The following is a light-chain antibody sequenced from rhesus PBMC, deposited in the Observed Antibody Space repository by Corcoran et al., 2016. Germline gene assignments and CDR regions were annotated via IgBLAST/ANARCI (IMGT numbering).Light chain of an antibody. CDR1: QSISSW. J-gene: IGKJ4*01. CDR2: KAS. CDR3: QQYSSRIT. V-gene: IGKV1-22*01. Sequence: DIQMTQSPSSLSASVGDTVTITCRASQSISSWLAWYQQTPGKAPKLLIYKASSLPTGVPSRFSGSGSGTEFPLTISSLQSEDFATYYCQQYSSRITFGGGTKVELK.